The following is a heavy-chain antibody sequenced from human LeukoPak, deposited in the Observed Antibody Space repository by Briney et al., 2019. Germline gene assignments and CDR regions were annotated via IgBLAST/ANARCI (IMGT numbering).Heavy chain of an antibody. CDR2: VRNDGSNE. CDR3: AKGGSSSRNWFDP. J-gene: IGHJ5*02. CDR1: GFTFSDYG. Sequence: GGSLRLSCAASGFTFSDYGMHWVRQAPGKGLEWVAFVRNDGSNEYYPDSVKGRFTISRDNSRNTLYLQMNSLRAEDTAVYYCAKGGSSSRNWFDPWGQGTLVTVSS. D-gene: IGHD6-13*01. V-gene: IGHV3-30*02.